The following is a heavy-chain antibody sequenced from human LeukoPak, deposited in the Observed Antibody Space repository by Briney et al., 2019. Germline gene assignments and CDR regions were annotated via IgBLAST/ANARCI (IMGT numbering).Heavy chain of an antibody. V-gene: IGHV4-59*01. CDR2: IYYSGST. CDR3: AGGGYSSGGSCAFDY. Sequence: SETLSLTCTVSGGSISSYYWSWIRQPPGKGLEWIGYIYYSGSTNYNPSLKSRVTISVDTSKSQFSLKLSSVTAADTAVYYCAGGGYSSGGSCAFDYWGQGTLATVSS. D-gene: IGHD2-15*01. J-gene: IGHJ4*02. CDR1: GGSISSYY.